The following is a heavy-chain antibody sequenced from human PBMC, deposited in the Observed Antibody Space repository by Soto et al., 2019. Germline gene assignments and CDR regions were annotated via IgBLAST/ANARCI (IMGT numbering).Heavy chain of an antibody. CDR3: ARRSAGHWYFDL. D-gene: IGHD3-10*01. Sequence: PSETLSLTCTVSGGSISSSIYYGGWIRQPPGKGLEWIGYIYYSGSTYYNPSLKSRVTISVDTSKNQFSLKLSSVTAADTAVFYCARRSAGHWYFDLWGRGTLVTVSS. J-gene: IGHJ2*01. V-gene: IGHV4-39*01. CDR2: IYYSGST. CDR1: GGSISSSIYY.